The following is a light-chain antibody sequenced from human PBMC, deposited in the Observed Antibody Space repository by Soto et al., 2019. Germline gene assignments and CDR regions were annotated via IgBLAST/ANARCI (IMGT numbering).Light chain of an antibody. V-gene: IGKV3-11*01. CDR2: DAS. CDR1: QSVSSY. CDR3: QQRSNWPPWT. Sequence: EIVLTQSPATLSLSPGERATLSCRASQSVSSYLAWYHQKPGQAPRLLIYDASNRATGIPARFSGSGSGTDFSLTISSLGPEDFAGYYCQQRSNWPPWTFGQGPKVEIK. J-gene: IGKJ1*01.